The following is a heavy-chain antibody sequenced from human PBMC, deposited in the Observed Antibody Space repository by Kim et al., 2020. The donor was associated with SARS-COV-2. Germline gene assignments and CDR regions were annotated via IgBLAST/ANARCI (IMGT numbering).Heavy chain of an antibody. V-gene: IGHV4-39*01. Sequence: SETLSLTCTVSGGCISSSSYYWGWIRQPPGKGLEWIGSIYYSGSTYYNPSLKSRVTKSVDTSKNQFPLKLSSVTAADTAVYYCARGYCSGCSCYLYRYYYGMDVWGQGTTVTVSS. D-gene: IGHD2-15*01. CDR1: GGCISSSSYY. J-gene: IGHJ6*02. CDR2: IYYSGST. CDR3: ARGYCSGCSCYLYRYYYGMDV.